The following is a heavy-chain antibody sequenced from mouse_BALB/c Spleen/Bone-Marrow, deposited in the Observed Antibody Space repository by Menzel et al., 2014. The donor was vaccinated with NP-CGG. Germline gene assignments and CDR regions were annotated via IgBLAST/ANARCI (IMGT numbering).Heavy chain of an antibody. CDR2: INPTSGYT. CDR3: ARRDDGYVYFDY. V-gene: IGHV1-4*01. J-gene: IGHJ2*01. D-gene: IGHD2-3*01. CDR1: GYTFTTYM. Sequence: QVQLQQSGAELARPGASVKMSCRASGYTFTTYMIHWVRQRPGQGLEWIGYINPTSGYTNYNQKFKDKATLTADKSSSTAYMQLSSLTSEDSAVYYCARRDDGYVYFDYWGQGTTLTVSS.